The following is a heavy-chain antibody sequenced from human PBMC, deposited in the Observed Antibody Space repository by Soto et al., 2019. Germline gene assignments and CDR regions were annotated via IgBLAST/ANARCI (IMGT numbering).Heavy chain of an antibody. Sequence: QVQLVQSGAEVKKPGASVKVSCKASGYTFTSYGISWVRQAPGQGLEWMGWISAYNGNTNYAQKLQGRVTMTTDTSTSTAYMELRSLXSDDXXXXXXXXXGWCSSTSCYKDYWGQGTLVTV. D-gene: IGHD2-2*03. V-gene: IGHV1-18*01. CDR2: ISAYNGNT. J-gene: IGHJ4*02. CDR3: XXXGWCSSTSCYKDY. CDR1: GYTFTSYG.